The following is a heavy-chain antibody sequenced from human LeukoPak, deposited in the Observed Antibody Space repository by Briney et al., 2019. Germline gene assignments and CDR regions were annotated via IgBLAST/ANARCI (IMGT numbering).Heavy chain of an antibody. CDR1: GFTFSSYA. CDR2: ISGSGGST. Sequence: GGSLRLSCAASGFTFSSYAMSWVRQAPGKGLEWVSAISGSGGSTYYADSVKGRFTISRDNSENTLYLQTKSLRAEDTAVYYCARGDGCNFFDYWGQGTLVTVSS. V-gene: IGHV3-23*01. CDR3: ARGDGCNFFDY. D-gene: IGHD5-24*01. J-gene: IGHJ4*02.